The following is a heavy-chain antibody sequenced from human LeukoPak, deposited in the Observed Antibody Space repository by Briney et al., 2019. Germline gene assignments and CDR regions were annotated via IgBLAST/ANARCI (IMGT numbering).Heavy chain of an antibody. J-gene: IGHJ4*02. V-gene: IGHV1-18*01. CDR3: ARDYYGSGSYLDY. Sequence: GASVKVSCKASGYTFTNYGISWVRQAPGQGLEWMGWITTYNGYTNYAQKLQGRVTMTTDTSTSTAYMELRSLRSDDTAVYYCARDYYGSGSYLDYWGQGTLVTVSS. D-gene: IGHD3-10*01. CDR2: ITTYNGYT. CDR1: GYTFTNYG.